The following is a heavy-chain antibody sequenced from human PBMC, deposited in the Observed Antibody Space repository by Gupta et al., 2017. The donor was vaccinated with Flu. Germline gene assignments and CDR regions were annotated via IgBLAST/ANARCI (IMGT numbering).Heavy chain of an antibody. V-gene: IGHV1-2*04. CDR3: ARGSGSYYGFFNWYFDL. Sequence: QVQLVQSGAEVKKPGASVKVSCKASGYTFTGYYMHWVRQAPGQGLEWMGWINPNSGGTNYAQKFQGWVTMTRDTSISTAYMELSRLRSDDTAVYYCARGSGSYYGFFNWYFDLWGRGTLVTVSS. CDR1: GYTFTGYY. J-gene: IGHJ2*01. CDR2: INPNSGGT. D-gene: IGHD1-26*01.